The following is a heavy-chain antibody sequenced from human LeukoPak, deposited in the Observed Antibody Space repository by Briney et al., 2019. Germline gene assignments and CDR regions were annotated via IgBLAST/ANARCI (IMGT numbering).Heavy chain of an antibody. J-gene: IGHJ3*02. CDR1: GFSFTSYW. CDR2: INQDAGTT. CDR3: ARDLGWSSFDI. V-gene: IGHV3-7*01. Sequence: GGSLRLSCVASGFSFTSYWMSWGRQAPGKGLEFVANINQDAGTTNYVDSVKGRFTISRDNAENSLYLQMSSLRAEDTALYYCARDLGWSSFDIWGQGIMVTVSS. D-gene: IGHD4-23*01.